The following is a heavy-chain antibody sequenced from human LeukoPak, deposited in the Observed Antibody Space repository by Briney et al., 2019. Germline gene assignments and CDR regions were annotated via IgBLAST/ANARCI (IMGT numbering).Heavy chain of an antibody. CDR3: AREYYDSSGSPYFDY. Sequence: GGSLRLSCAASGFTFSSYEINWVRQAPGKGLEWVSYISSSGNTIYYADSVKGRFTISRDNAKNTLYMYIHSLRAEDTAVYYCAREYYDSSGSPYFDYWGQGTLVTVSS. J-gene: IGHJ4*02. D-gene: IGHD3-22*01. CDR2: ISSSGNTI. CDR1: GFTFSSYE. V-gene: IGHV3-48*03.